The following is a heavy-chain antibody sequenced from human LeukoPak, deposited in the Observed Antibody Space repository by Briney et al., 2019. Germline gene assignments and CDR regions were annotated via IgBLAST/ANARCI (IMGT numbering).Heavy chain of an antibody. Sequence: GGSLRLSCTASGFTFGEHAVSWVRQPPEKGLEWIGIIKSSTYNGGTTEYASSVRGRFTIIREYSKSIAYLQMNSLKIEDTVLYFCTRDCSSDCCLQFFQYWGQGTLVAVSP. CDR3: TRDCSSDCCLQFFQY. CDR2: IKSSTYNGGTT. CDR1: GFTFGEHA. J-gene: IGHJ1*01. D-gene: IGHD2-21*02. V-gene: IGHV3-49*04.